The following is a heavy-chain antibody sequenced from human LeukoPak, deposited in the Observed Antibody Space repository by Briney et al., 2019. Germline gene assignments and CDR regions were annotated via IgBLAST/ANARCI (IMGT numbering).Heavy chain of an antibody. Sequence: SETLSLTCTVSGGSVSSGSYYWSWIRQRPGKGLEWIGYIYYSGSTNYNPSLKSRVTISVDTSKNQFSLKLSSVTAADTAVYYCARVGYDFWSGYYLFDYWGQGTLVTVSS. J-gene: IGHJ4*02. CDR2: IYYSGST. CDR1: GGSVSSGSYY. V-gene: IGHV4-61*01. D-gene: IGHD3-3*01. CDR3: ARVGYDFWSGYYLFDY.